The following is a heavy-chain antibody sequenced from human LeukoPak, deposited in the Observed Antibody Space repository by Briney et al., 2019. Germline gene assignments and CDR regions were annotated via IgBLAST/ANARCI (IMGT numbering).Heavy chain of an antibody. D-gene: IGHD6-13*01. CDR1: GGTFSSYA. CDR3: ASANPGIAAAGNYFDY. V-gene: IGHV1-69*05. Sequence: SVKVCCKASGGTFSSYAISWVRQAPGQGLEWMGGIIPIFGTANYAQKFQGRVTITTDESTSTAYMELSSLRSEDTAVYYCASANPGIAAAGNYFDYWGQGTLVTVSS. J-gene: IGHJ4*02. CDR2: IIPIFGTA.